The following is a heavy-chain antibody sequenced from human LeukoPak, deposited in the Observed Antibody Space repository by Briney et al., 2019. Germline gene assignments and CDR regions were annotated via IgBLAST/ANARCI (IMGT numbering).Heavy chain of an antibody. D-gene: IGHD5-18*01. J-gene: IGHJ4*02. CDR1: GGSISSYY. V-gene: IGHV4-59*01. Sequence: SETLSLTCTVSGGSISSYYWSWIRQPPGKGLEWIGYIYYSGSTNYNPSLRSRVTISVDTSKNQFSLKLSSVTAADTAVYYCARGTTMANFDYWGQGTLVTVSS. CDR2: IYYSGST. CDR3: ARGTTMANFDY.